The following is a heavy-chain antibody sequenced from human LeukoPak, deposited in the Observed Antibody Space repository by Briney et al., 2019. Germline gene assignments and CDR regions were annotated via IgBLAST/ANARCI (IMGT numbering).Heavy chain of an antibody. CDR3: AKQEIGGGVIEDAFDI. CDR1: GFTFSDYW. Sequence: GGSLTLSCAASGFTFSDYWMIWVRQAPGKGLEWVAVISYDGSNKYYADSVKGRFTIYRDNSKNTLYLQMNSLRAEDTAVYYCAKQEIGGGVIEDAFDIWGQGTMVTVSS. D-gene: IGHD3-16*02. J-gene: IGHJ3*02. CDR2: ISYDGSNK. V-gene: IGHV3-30*18.